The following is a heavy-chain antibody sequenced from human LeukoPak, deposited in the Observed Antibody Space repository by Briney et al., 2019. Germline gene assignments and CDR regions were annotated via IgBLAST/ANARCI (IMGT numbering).Heavy chain of an antibody. J-gene: IGHJ4*02. CDR2: ISPNNSNT. V-gene: IGHV1-18*01. Sequence: ASVKVSCKASGYNFISYGISWVRQAPGQGLEWMGWISPNNSNTNYAPNVQGRVTMTTDTSTSTAYMELRSLGSDDTAVYYCARDYGDYGVDYWGQGTLVTVSS. CDR3: ARDYGDYGVDY. D-gene: IGHD4-17*01. CDR1: GYNFISYG.